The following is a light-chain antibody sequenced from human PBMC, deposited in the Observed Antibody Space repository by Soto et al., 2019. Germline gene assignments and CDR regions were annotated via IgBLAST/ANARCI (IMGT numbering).Light chain of an antibody. CDR1: QSVSSD. J-gene: IGKJ1*01. CDR2: GAS. Sequence: EIVMTQSPATLSVSPGERATLSCRASQSVSSDLAWYHQKPGQAPRLLIYGASTRATGIPARFSGSGSGTEFTLTINSLQSEDFAIYYCQQYNNWPRTLGQGTKVEIK. V-gene: IGKV3-15*01. CDR3: QQYNNWPRT.